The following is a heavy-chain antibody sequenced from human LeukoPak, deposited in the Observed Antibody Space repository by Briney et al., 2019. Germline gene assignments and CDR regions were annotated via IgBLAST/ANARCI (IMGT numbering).Heavy chain of an antibody. CDR3: TRTTTILRYFDWLSDY. V-gene: IGHV3-49*04. CDR2: IRSKAYGGTT. CDR1: GFTFRDYA. Sequence: GGSLRLSCTASGFTFRDYAVSWVRQAPGKGLEWVGFIRSKAYGGTTEYAASVKGRFTISRDDSKSIAYLQMNSLKTEDTAVYYCTRTTTILRYFDWLSDYWGQGTLVTVSS. D-gene: IGHD3-9*01. J-gene: IGHJ4*02.